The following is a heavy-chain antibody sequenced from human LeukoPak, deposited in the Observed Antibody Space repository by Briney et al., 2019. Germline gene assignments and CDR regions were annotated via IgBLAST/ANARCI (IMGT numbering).Heavy chain of an antibody. J-gene: IGHJ4*02. D-gene: IGHD2-21*01. CDR3: ARDRPYYYFDY. CDR1: GFTFSNHW. CDR2: IKQDGSEE. V-gene: IGHV3-7*04. Sequence: GGSLRLSCAASGFTFSNHWLSWVRQAPGKGPEWVANIKQDGSEEYYVDSVKGRFTISRDNAKNSLYLQMNSLRAEDTAVYYCARDRPYYYFDYWGQGTLVTVSS.